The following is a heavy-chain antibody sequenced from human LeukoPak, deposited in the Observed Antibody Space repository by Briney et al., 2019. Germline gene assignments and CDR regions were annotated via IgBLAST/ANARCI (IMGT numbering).Heavy chain of an antibody. CDR3: ARGAVVGATDYNWFDP. CDR2: FDPEDGET. D-gene: IGHD1-26*01. V-gene: IGHV1-24*01. Sequence: ASVKVSCKVSGYTLTELSMHWVRQAPGKGLEWMGGFDPEDGETIYAQKFQGRVTMTEDTSTDTAYMELSSLRSEDTAVYYCARGAVVGATDYNWFDPWGQGTLVTVSS. CDR1: GYTLTELS. J-gene: IGHJ5*02.